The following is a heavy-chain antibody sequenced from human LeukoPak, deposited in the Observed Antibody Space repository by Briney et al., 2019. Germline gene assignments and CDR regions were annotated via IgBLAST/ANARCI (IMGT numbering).Heavy chain of an antibody. V-gene: IGHV3-23*01. CDR3: AKYYYDSSGYYYPFDY. D-gene: IGHD3-22*01. Sequence: SLRPSCAVSGFTVSSDAMSSARQAPGMGLEWVSAVSGSGGSTYYADSVKGRFTISRYNSKNTLYLQMNSLRAEDTAVYYCAKYYYDSSGYYYPFDYWGQGTLVTVSS. J-gene: IGHJ4*02. CDR1: GFTVSSDA. CDR2: VSGSGGST.